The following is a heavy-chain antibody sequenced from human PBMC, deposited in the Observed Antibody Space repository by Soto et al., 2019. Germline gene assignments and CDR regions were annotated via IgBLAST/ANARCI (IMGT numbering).Heavy chain of an antibody. V-gene: IGHV3-23*01. Sequence: GGSLRLSCAASGFPFSSYAMSWVRQAPGKGLEWVSTISGSGGSAYYADSVKGRFTISRDNSKNTLYLQMNSLRAEDTAVYYCAKDMPGITGTTLSWGQGTLVTVSS. CDR1: GFPFSSYA. CDR2: ISGSGGSA. D-gene: IGHD1-7*01. J-gene: IGHJ4*02. CDR3: AKDMPGITGTTLS.